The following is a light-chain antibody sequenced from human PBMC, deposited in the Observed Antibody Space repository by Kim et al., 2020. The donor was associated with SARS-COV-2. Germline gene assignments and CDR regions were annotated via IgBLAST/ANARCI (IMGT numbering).Light chain of an antibody. V-gene: IGKV3-15*01. Sequence: ETVMTQSPATLSVSPGETATLSCRATQSIGSSLAWYQQRRGQAPRLLIYDTSTRATGVPARFLGSGSGTEFTLTISSLQSEDFAAYFCQHYKTLPPYTFGQGTKLEI. CDR3: QHYKTLPPYT. J-gene: IGKJ2*01. CDR2: DTS. CDR1: QSIGSS.